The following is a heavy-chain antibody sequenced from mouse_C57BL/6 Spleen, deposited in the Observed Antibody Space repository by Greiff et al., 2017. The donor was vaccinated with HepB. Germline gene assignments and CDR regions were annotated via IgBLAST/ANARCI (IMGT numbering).Heavy chain of an antibody. D-gene: IGHD2-3*01. V-gene: IGHV5-4*01. CDR1: GFTFSSYA. J-gene: IGHJ1*03. Sequence: EVHLVESGGGLVKPGGSLKLSCAASGFTFSSYAMSWVRQTPEKRLEWVATISDGGSYTYYPDNVKGRFTISRDNAKNNLYLQMSHLKSEDTAMYYCARDRGLGHGLLLVWGTGTTVTVSS. CDR3: ARDRGLGHGLLLV. CDR2: ISDGGSYT.